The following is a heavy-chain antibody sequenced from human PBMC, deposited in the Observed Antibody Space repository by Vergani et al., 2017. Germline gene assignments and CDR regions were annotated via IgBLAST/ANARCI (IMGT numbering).Heavy chain of an antibody. CDR1: GDSIISRSYY. J-gene: IGHJ2*01. D-gene: IGHD3-16*01. CDR2: IYNSGNG. Sequence: QMQLQESGPGLVKASETLSLTCTVSGDSIISRSYYWGWIRQPPGKGLEWIGSIYNSGNGDSSSSLKSRVTISADTSQNQFSLMLTSVTAADTAVYYCASGKYYSDSTSHFRGRYFDVWGRGTLVTVPS. V-gene: IGHV4-39*01. CDR3: ASGKYYSDSTSHFRGRYFDV.